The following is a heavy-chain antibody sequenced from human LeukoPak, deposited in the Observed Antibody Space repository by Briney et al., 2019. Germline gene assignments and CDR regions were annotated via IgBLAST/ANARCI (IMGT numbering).Heavy chain of an antibody. CDR3: AKAFTSVVRGAMGN. D-gene: IGHD3-10*01. V-gene: IGHV3-64*04. CDR1: GFPFSSYA. Sequence: GGSLRLSCSASGFPFSSYAMHWVRQAPGKGLEYVSAISDSGGSTYYADSVKGRFTISRDNSTNTVYLQMNSLRAEDTAVYYCAKAFTSVVRGAMGNWGQGTLVTVSS. J-gene: IGHJ4*02. CDR2: ISDSGGST.